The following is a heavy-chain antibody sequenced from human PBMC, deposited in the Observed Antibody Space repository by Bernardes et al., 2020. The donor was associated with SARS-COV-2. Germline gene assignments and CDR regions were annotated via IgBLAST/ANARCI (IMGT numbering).Heavy chain of an antibody. CDR3: RGVYYFYGMEV. V-gene: IGHV3-48*01. CDR2: ISSSGNTI. J-gene: IGHJ6*02. Sequence: GSLRFSCAASGFTFTPYSMNWVRQAQGKGLEWVAYISSSGNTIYYADSVKGRFTISRDNAKDSLSLQMNSLRAEDTAVYYCRGVYYFYGMEVWGPGTTVTVS. CDR1: GFTFTPYS.